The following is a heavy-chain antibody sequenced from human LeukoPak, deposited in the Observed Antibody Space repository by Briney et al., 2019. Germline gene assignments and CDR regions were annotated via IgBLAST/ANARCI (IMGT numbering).Heavy chain of an antibody. CDR3: AKDLVLRYFDWLFSGFDY. Sequence: GGSLRLSCAASGFTFSSYAMSWGRQAPGKGLEWVSAISGSGGSTYYADSVKGRFTISRDNSKNTLYLQMNSLRDEDTAVYYCAKDLVLRYFDWLFSGFDYWGQGTLVTVSS. CDR1: GFTFSSYA. CDR2: ISGSGGST. J-gene: IGHJ4*02. V-gene: IGHV3-23*01. D-gene: IGHD3-9*01.